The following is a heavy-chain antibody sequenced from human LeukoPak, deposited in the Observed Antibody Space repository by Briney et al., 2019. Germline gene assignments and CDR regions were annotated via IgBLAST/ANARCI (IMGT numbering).Heavy chain of an antibody. CDR3: AREAPRYYDSSGYLSDFDY. CDR1: GYTFTSYG. V-gene: IGHV1-18*01. CDR2: ISAYNGNT. Sequence: ASVKVSCKASGYTFTSYGISWVRQAPGQGLEWMGWISAYNGNTNHAQKLQGRVTMTTDTSTSTAYMELRSLRSDDTAVYYCAREAPRYYDSSGYLSDFDYWGQGTLVTVSS. D-gene: IGHD3-22*01. J-gene: IGHJ4*02.